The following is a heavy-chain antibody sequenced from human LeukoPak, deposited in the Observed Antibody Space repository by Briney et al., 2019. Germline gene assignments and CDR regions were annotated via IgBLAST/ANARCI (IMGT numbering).Heavy chain of an antibody. CDR2: ISSSSSYI. V-gene: IGHV3-21*01. CDR3: ARSARDSSSWYSKRDY. J-gene: IGHJ4*02. Sequence: PGGTLRLSCAASGFTFSSYSMNWVRQAPGKGLEWVSSISSSSSYIYYADSVKGRFTISRDNAKNSLYLQMNSLRAEDTAVCYCARSARDSSSWYSKRDYWGQGTLVTVSS. CDR1: GFTFSSYS. D-gene: IGHD6-13*01.